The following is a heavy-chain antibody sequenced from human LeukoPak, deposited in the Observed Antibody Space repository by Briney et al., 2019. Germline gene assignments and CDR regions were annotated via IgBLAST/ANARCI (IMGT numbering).Heavy chain of an antibody. V-gene: IGHV3-23*01. D-gene: IGHD6-13*01. CDR2: ISGSGGST. CDR1: GFTFSSYA. J-gene: IGHJ4*02. CDR3: GNSTRGSSWDY. Sequence: HPGGSLRLSCAASGFTFSSYAMSWVRQAPGKGLEWVSAISGSGGSTYYADSVKGRFTISRDNSKNTLYLQMNSVRAEDTAVWYCGNSTRGSSWDYWGQGTLVTVSS.